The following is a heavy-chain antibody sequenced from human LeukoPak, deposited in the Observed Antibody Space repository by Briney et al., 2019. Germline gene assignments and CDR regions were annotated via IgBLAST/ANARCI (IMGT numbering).Heavy chain of an antibody. CDR1: GFTFDDYA. CDR2: ISWDGGST. D-gene: IGHD5-18*01. V-gene: IGHV3-43D*03. CDR3: AKDLRGYSYGPRYYYYGMDV. J-gene: IGHJ6*02. Sequence: GGSLRLSCAASGFTFDDYAMHWVRQAPGKGLEWVSLISWDGGSTYYADSVKGRFTISRDNSKNSLYLQMNSLRAEDTALYYCAKDLRGYSYGPRYYYYGMDVWGQGTTVTVSS.